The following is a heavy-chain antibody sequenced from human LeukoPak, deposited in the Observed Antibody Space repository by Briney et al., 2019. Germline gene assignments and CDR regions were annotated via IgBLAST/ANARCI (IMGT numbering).Heavy chain of an antibody. V-gene: IGHV3-23*01. J-gene: IGHJ4*02. CDR3: AKTSWDLGELSSPPIIYFDY. CDR1: EFTFSDYA. CDR2: INYSGDTT. Sequence: GGSLRLSCAASEFTFSDYAMNWVRQAPGKGLEWVSTINYSGDTTYDADSVKGRFTISRDNSKNTLYLQMNSLRAEDTAVYYCAKTSWDLGELSSPPIIYFDYWGQGTLVTVSS. D-gene: IGHD3-16*02.